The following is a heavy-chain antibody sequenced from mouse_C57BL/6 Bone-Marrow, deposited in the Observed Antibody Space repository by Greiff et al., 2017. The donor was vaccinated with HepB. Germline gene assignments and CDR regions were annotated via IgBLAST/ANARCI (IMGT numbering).Heavy chain of an antibody. CDR3: ARQGLRAMDY. D-gene: IGHD3-1*01. CDR2: ISSGGSYT. V-gene: IGHV5-6*02. CDR1: GFTFSSYG. Sequence: DVMLVESGGDLVKPGGSLKLSCAASGFTFSSYGMSWVRQTPDKRLEWVATISSGGSYTYYPDSVKGRFTISRDNAKNTLYLQMSSLKSEDTAMYYCARQGLRAMDYWGQGTSVTVSS. J-gene: IGHJ4*01.